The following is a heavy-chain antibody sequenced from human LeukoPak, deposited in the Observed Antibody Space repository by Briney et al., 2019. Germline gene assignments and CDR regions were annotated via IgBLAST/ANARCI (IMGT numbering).Heavy chain of an antibody. V-gene: IGHV1-69*01. D-gene: IGHD3-9*01. J-gene: IGHJ6*03. Sequence: SVKVSCKASGGTFSSYAISWVRQAPGQGLEWMGWIIPIFGTANYAQKFQGRVTITADESTSTAYMELSSLRSEDTAVYYCASSPYYDILTAVKTYYYYYMDVWGKGTTVTVSS. CDR3: ASSPYYDILTAVKTYYYYYMDV. CDR2: IIPIFGTA. CDR1: GGTFSSYA.